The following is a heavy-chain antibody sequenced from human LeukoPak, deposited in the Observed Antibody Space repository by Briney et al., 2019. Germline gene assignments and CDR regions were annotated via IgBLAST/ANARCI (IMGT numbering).Heavy chain of an antibody. J-gene: IGHJ5*02. V-gene: IGHV1-8*03. Sequence: ASVKVSCKASGYTFTSYDINWVRQATGQGLEWMGWMNPNNGNTGYAQKFQGRVTITRNTSISTAYMELSSLRSEDTAVYYCARGWYGSGSYSNWFDPWGQGTLVTVSS. CDR1: GYTFTSYD. CDR3: ARGWYGSGSYSNWFDP. CDR2: MNPNNGNT. D-gene: IGHD3-10*01.